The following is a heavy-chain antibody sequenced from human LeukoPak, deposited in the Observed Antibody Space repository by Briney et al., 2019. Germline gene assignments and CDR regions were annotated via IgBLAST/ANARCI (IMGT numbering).Heavy chain of an antibody. CDR3: ASVLYCGADCYSGRYFFDY. CDR1: GYTFTSYD. V-gene: IGHV1-46*01. D-gene: IGHD2-21*02. Sequence: GASVKVSWKASGYTFTSYDMHWVRQAPGQGLEWMGIINPSGDSTSYAQKFQGRVTMTRDTSTSTVYMELSSLRSEDTAVYYCASVLYCGADCYSGRYFFDYWGQGTLVTVSS. J-gene: IGHJ4*02. CDR2: INPSGDST.